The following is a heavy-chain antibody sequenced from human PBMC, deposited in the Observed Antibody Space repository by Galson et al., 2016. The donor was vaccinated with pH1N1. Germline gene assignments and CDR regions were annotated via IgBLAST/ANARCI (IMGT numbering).Heavy chain of an antibody. J-gene: IGHJ4*02. CDR2: IIPIFDTS. D-gene: IGHD2-2*01. CDR3: ARNMRLYCSSASCRVYYFDS. Sequence: SVKVSCKASRDTFSSYVFNWVRQAPGHGLEWMGGIIPIFDTSNYAQKFQGRVTITAGKSTSTAYMELNSLRSEDTAMYYCARNMRLYCSSASCRVYYFDSWGQGTLVTVSS. CDR1: RDTFSSYV. V-gene: IGHV1-69*06.